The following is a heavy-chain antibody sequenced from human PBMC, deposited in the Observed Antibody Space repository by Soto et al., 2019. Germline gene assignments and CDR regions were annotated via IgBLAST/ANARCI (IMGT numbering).Heavy chain of an antibody. Sequence: GSLRLSCEASGFALSPYWMSWVRQAPGKGLEWVANINQGGSVKHYVDSVRGRLTISRDNAKNSLFLQMNSLSAEDTAVYYCARLTEAVTTFVYWGQGTPVTVPQ. CDR1: GFALSPYW. CDR2: INQGGSVK. CDR3: ARLTEAVTTFVY. D-gene: IGHD1-1*01. J-gene: IGHJ4*02. V-gene: IGHV3-7*03.